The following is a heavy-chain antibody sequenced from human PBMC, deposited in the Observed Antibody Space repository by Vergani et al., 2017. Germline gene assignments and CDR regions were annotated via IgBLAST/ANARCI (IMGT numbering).Heavy chain of an antibody. Sequence: QVQLVESGGGVVQPGRSLRLSCAASGFTFSSYGMHWVRQAPGKGLEWVAVIWYDGSNKYYADSVKGRFTISRDNSKNTLYLQMNSLRAEDTAVYYCARSVVTQDYYYYGMDVWGQGP. J-gene: IGHJ6*02. CDR1: GFTFSSYG. CDR2: IWYDGSNK. D-gene: IGHD4-23*01. V-gene: IGHV3-33*01. CDR3: ARSVVTQDYYYYGMDV.